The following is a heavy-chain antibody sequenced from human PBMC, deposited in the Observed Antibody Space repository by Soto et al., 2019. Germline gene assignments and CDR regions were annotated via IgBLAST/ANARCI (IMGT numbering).Heavy chain of an antibody. Sequence: SETLSLTCSIYGGSFSGYYWSWIRQPPGKGLEWIGEINHSGNTNYNPSLKSRVTISVDTSNNQFSLKLNSVTAADTAVYYCAATVGDYCDSSGYYYFDYWGQGTLVTVSS. CDR2: INHSGNT. J-gene: IGHJ4*02. CDR1: GGSFSGYY. D-gene: IGHD3-22*01. V-gene: IGHV4-34*01. CDR3: AATVGDYCDSSGYYYFDY.